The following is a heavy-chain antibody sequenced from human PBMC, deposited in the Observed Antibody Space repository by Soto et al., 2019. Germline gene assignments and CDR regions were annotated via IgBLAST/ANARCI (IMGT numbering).Heavy chain of an antibody. CDR2: ISWNSGSI. V-gene: IGHV3-9*01. J-gene: IGHJ2*01. Sequence: EVQLVESGGGLVQPGRSLRLSCAASGFTFDDYAMHWVRQAPGKGLEWVSGISWNSGSIGYADSVKGRFTISRDNAKISLYLQMNSLRAEDTALYYCAKGIVVVVAPTPFDLWGRGTLVTVSS. D-gene: IGHD2-15*01. CDR1: GFTFDDYA. CDR3: AKGIVVVVAPTPFDL.